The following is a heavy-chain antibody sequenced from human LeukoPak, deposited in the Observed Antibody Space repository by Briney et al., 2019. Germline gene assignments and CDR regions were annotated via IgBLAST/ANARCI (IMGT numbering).Heavy chain of an antibody. V-gene: IGHV3-72*01. CDR2: VRNKAHNYMT. D-gene: IGHD5-24*01. CDR3: VRGDGYFFGY. J-gene: IGHJ4*02. Sequence: GGSLRLSCVASGFTFSDQSMDWVRQAPGKGLEWLGRVRNKAHNYMTEYAASVTARFTISRDDSVNSLFLEIHTVTVEDTAVYYCVRGDGYFFGYWGRGTLVTVSS. CDR1: GFTFSDQS.